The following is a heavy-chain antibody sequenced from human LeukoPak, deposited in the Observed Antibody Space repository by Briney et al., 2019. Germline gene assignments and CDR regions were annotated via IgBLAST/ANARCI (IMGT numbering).Heavy chain of an antibody. CDR3: ARLYCGSTSCHLGVDY. V-gene: IGHV4-4*09. Sequence: NTSETLSLTCTVSGGSISSYYWSWIRQPPGKGLEWIGYIYTSGSTNYNPSLKSRVTISVDTSKNQFSLKLSSVTAADTAVYYCARLYCGSTSCHLGVDYWGQGTLVTVSS. CDR1: GGSISSYY. CDR2: IYTSGST. J-gene: IGHJ4*02. D-gene: IGHD2-2*01.